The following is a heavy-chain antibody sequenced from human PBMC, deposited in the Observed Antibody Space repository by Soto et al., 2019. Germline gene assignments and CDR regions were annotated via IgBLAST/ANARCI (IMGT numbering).Heavy chain of an antibody. CDR1: GFTFSSYG. D-gene: IGHD6-6*01. V-gene: IGHV3-30*03. CDR2: ISYDGSNK. Sequence: GGSLRLSCAASGFTFSSYGMHWVRQAPGKGLEWVAVISYDGSNKYYADSVKGRFTISRDNSKNTLYLQMNSLRAEDTAVYYCAGSSSGYMDVWGKGTTVTVSS. J-gene: IGHJ6*03. CDR3: AGSSSGYMDV.